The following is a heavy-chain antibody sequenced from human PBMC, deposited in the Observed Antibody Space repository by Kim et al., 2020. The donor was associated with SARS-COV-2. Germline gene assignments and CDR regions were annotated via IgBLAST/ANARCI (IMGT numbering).Heavy chain of an antibody. CDR2: ISWDGGST. J-gene: IGHJ6*02. CDR3: AKARSGSPYYYYYGMDV. V-gene: IGHV3-43*01. D-gene: IGHD3-10*01. CDR1: GFTFDDYT. Sequence: GGSLRLSCAASGFTFDDYTMHWVRQAPGKGLEWVSLISWDGGSTYYADSVKGRFTISRDNSKNSLYLQMNSLRTEDTALYYCAKARSGSPYYYYYGMDVWGQGTTVTVSS.